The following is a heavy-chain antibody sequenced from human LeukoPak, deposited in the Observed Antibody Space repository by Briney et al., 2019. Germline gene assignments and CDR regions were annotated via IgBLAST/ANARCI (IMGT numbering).Heavy chain of an antibody. J-gene: IGHJ4*02. D-gene: IGHD6-13*01. V-gene: IGHV4-38-2*02. Sequence: SETLSLTCTVSGYSISSGYYWGWIRQPPGKGLEWIGSIYHSGSTYYNPSLKSRVTISVDTSKNQFSLKLSSVTAADTAVYYCARVKFRYSSSWRPTHYFDYWGQGTLVTVSS. CDR1: GYSISSGYY. CDR2: IYHSGST. CDR3: ARVKFRYSSSWRPTHYFDY.